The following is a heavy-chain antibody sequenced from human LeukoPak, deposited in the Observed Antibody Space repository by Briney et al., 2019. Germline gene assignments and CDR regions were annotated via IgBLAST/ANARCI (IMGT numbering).Heavy chain of an antibody. D-gene: IGHD6-19*01. CDR3: AAFQYRTGWYYFDY. V-gene: IGHV4-59*08. Sequence: KPSETLSLTCTASDDSISDYYWSWIRQPPGKGLEWIGYVYNSGSTNYNPSLKRRVTLSLDTSKNQFSLKLSSVTAADMAVYHCAAFQYRTGWYYFDYWGQGTLVTVSS. CDR1: DDSISDYY. J-gene: IGHJ4*02. CDR2: VYNSGST.